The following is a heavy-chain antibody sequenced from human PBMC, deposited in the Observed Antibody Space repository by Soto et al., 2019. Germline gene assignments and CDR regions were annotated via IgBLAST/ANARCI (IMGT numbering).Heavy chain of an antibody. CDR1: GFTFSSHA. D-gene: IGHD3-10*01. CDR3: ANSPHYYGSGSSQYYYYYGMDV. CDR2: ISGSGGST. V-gene: IGHV3-23*01. J-gene: IGHJ6*02. Sequence: PGGSLRLSCAASGFTFSSHAMGWLRQAPGKGLEWVSAISGSGGSTYYADSVKGRFTISRDNSKNTLYLQMNSLRAEDAAVYYCANSPHYYGSGSSQYYYYYGMDVWGQGTTVTVSS.